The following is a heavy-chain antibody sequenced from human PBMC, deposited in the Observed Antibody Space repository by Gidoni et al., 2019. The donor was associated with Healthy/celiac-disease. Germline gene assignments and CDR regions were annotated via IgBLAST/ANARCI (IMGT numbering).Heavy chain of an antibody. V-gene: IGHV3-21*01. CDR3: ARDARGYCSSTSCYTFKDY. CDR1: GFTFSSYS. CDR2: ISSSSSYI. D-gene: IGHD2-2*02. Sequence: EVQLVESGGGLVKPGGSLRLSCAASGFTFSSYSMNWVRQAPGKGLEWVSSISSSSSYIYYADSVKGRFTISRDNAKNSLYLQMNSLRAEDTAVYYCARDARGYCSSTSCYTFKDYWGQGTLVTVSS. J-gene: IGHJ4*02.